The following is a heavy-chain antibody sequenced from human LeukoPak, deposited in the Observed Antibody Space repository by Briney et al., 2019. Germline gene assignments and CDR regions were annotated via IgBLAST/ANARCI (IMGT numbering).Heavy chain of an antibody. CDR2: FDPEDDET. CDR3: ATVVESGITMVRGVIKGLYFDY. D-gene: IGHD3-10*01. V-gene: IGHV1-24*01. CDR1: GYTLTELS. J-gene: IGHJ4*02. Sequence: GASVKVSCKVSGYTLTELSMHWVRQAPGKGLEWMGGFDPEDDETIYAQKFQGRVTMTEDTSTDTAYMELSSLRSEDTAVYYCATVVESGITMVRGVIKGLYFDYWGQGTLVTVSS.